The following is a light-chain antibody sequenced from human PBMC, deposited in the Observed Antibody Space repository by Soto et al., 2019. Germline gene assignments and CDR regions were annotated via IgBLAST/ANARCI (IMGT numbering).Light chain of an antibody. V-gene: IGLV2-14*03. CDR1: SSDIGGYNY. J-gene: IGLJ1*01. CDR3: SSYRASSTTHYV. CDR2: DVT. Sequence: QSALTQPASLSGSPGQSITISCTGTSSDIGGYNYVSWYQQHPGKAPKLIIHDVTNRPSGVSDRFFGSKSGNTASLTISGLQAEDEAAYYCSSYRASSTTHYVFGTGTKITVL.